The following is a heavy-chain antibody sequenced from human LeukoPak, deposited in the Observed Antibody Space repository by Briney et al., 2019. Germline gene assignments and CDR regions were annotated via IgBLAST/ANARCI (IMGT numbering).Heavy chain of an antibody. J-gene: IGHJ3*02. V-gene: IGHV1-69*01. CDR3: ARKKSGLYSLAFDI. CDR2: IIPIFGTA. Sequence: GASVKVSCKASGGTFSSYAISWVRQAPGQGLEWMGGIIPIFGTANYAQKFQGRVTITADESTSTAYMELSSLRSEDTAVYYCARKKSGLYSLAFDIWGQGTMVTVPS. CDR1: GGTFSSYA. D-gene: IGHD2-8*01.